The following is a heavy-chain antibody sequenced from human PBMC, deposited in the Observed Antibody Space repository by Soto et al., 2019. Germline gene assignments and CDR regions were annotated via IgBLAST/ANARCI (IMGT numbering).Heavy chain of an antibody. D-gene: IGHD3-3*01. CDR1: GVSISSSSYY. CDR3: AGLTIFGVVILDY. J-gene: IGHJ4*02. V-gene: IGHV4-39*01. CDR2: IYYSGST. Sequence: SETLSLTCTVSGVSISSSSYYWGWIRQPPGKGLEWIGSIYYSGSTYYNPSLKSRVTISVDTSKNQFSLKLSSVTAADTAVYYCAGLTIFGVVILDYWGQGTLVTVSS.